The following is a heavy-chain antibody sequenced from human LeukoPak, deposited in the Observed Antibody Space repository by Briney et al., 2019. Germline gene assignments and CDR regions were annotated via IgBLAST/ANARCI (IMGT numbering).Heavy chain of an antibody. CDR3: AKALGSSGRSGVDY. V-gene: IGHV3-30*04. Sequence: SGGSLRLSCATSGFSFSSYAFYWIRQAPGKGLEWLTLISYDGNDKYYADSVKGRFSISRDNSKSMVFLQMNSLRAEDTAVYYCAKALGSSGRSGVDYWGQGTLVTVSS. CDR1: GFSFSSYA. J-gene: IGHJ4*02. D-gene: IGHD6-19*01. CDR2: ISYDGNDK.